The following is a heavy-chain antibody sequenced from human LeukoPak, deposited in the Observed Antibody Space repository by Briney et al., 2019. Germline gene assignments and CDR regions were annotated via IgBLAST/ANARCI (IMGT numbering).Heavy chain of an antibody. V-gene: IGHV3-30*19. J-gene: IGHJ3*02. D-gene: IGHD6-19*01. CDR2: ISYNGGYI. Sequence: PGGSLRLSCTASGFSFRTYNLHWVRQAPGKGLEWVAVISYNGGYIHYADSVKGRFTISRDNSKNTLYLQMNSLRAEDTAVYYCARWGAKRIAVADNRGFDAFDIWGQGTMVTVSS. CDR1: GFSFRTYN. CDR3: ARWGAKRIAVADNRGFDAFDI.